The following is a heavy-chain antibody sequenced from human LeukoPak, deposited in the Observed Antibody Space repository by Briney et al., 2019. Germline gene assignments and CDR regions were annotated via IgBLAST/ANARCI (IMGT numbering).Heavy chain of an antibody. J-gene: IGHJ4*02. D-gene: IGHD2-2*01. CDR2: INHSGST. CDR1: GGSFSGYY. Sequence: SETLSLTCAVYGGSFSGYYWSWIRQPPGKGLEWIGEINHSGSTNYNPSLKSRVTISVDTSKNQFSLKLSSVTAADTAVYYCARGIVVVPAAPPTRGYYLDYWGQGTLVTVSS. V-gene: IGHV4-34*01. CDR3: ARGIVVVPAAPPTRGYYLDY.